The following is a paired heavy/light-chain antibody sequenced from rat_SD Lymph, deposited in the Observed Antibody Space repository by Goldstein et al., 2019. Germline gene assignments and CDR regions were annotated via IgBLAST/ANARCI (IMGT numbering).Heavy chain of an antibody. CDR3: ARKGDPGYYFDY. Sequence: VQLVESGGGLVQPGKSLKLSCSASGFTFSSYGMHWIRQAPGKGLDWVAYISSSSGTVYADAVKGRFTISRDNAKNTLYLQLNSLKSEDTAIYYCARKGDPGYYFDYWGQGVMVTVSS. CDR2: ISSSSGT. J-gene: IGHJ2*01. D-gene: IGHD1-7*01. V-gene: IGHV5-62*01. CDR1: GFTFSSYG.
Light chain of an antibody. CDR3: LQHNSWWT. V-gene: IGKV22S2*01. J-gene: IGKJ1*01. CDR1: QNINKY. CDR2: NAN. Sequence: DIQMTQSPSFLSASVGDRVTLSCKASQNINKYLAWYQQKLGEAPKLLIYNANSLQTGIPSRFSGSGSGTDFTLTISSLQPEDVATYFCLQHNSWWTFGGGTKLELK.